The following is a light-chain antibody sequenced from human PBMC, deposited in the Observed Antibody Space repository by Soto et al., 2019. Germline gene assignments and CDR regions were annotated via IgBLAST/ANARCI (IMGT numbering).Light chain of an antibody. V-gene: IGKV1-5*03. J-gene: IGKJ1*01. CDR2: KAS. Sequence: DIQMTQSPSTLSASVGDRVTITCRASQSIDTWLAWHQQKPGKAPKLLISKASNLESGVPSRFSGSGSGTEFTLTISSLQPDDFATYYCQQYNSYRAFGPGTKVDIK. CDR1: QSIDTW. CDR3: QQYNSYRA.